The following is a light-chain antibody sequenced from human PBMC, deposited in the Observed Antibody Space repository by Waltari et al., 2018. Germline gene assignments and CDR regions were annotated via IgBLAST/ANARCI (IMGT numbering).Light chain of an antibody. V-gene: IGKV3-11*01. Sequence: ELVLPQSPATLSLSPGERATLSCRASQSVSSYLAWYQQKPGQAPRLLIYDASNRATGIPARFGGSGSGTDFTLTISSLEPEDFAVYYCQQRINWPITFGGGTKVEIK. J-gene: IGKJ4*01. CDR1: QSVSSY. CDR2: DAS. CDR3: QQRINWPIT.